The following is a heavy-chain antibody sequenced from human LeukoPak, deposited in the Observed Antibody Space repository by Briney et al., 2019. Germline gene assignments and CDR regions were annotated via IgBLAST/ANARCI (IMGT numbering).Heavy chain of an antibody. CDR3: ARGGHRRINLAYLAVAGGY. J-gene: IGHJ4*02. D-gene: IGHD6-19*01. V-gene: IGHV1-2*02. CDR1: GYTFTGYY. CDR2: INPNSGGT. Sequence: GASVKVSCKASGYTFTGYYMHWVRQAPGQGLEWMGWINPNSGGTNYAQKFQGRVTMTRDTSISTAYMELSRLRSDDTAVYYCARGGHRRINLAYLAVAGGYWGQGTLVTVSS.